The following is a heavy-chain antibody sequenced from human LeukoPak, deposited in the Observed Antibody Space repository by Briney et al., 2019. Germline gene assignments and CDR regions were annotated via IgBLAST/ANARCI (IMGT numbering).Heavy chain of an antibody. D-gene: IGHD3-16*02. CDR2: ISAYNGNT. V-gene: IGHV1-18*01. J-gene: IGHJ4*02. Sequence: GASVKVSCKASGYTFTSYGISWVRQAPGQGLEWMGWISAYNGNTNYAQKLQGRVTMTTDTPTSTAYMELRSLRSDDTAVYYCARDPAYDYVWGSYRYFDYWGQGTLVTVSS. CDR1: GYTFTSYG. CDR3: ARDPAYDYVWGSYRYFDY.